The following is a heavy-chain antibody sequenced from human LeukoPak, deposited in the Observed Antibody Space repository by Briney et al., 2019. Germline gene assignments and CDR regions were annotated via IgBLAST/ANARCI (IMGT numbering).Heavy chain of an antibody. Sequence: ASVKVSCKVSGYTLTELSMHWVRQAPGKGLEWMGGFDPEDGETIYAQKFQGRVTITADESTSTAYMELSSLRSEDTAVYYCARATGYSGYDFLYWGQGTLVTVSS. D-gene: IGHD5-12*01. CDR3: ARATGYSGYDFLY. V-gene: IGHV1-24*01. CDR2: FDPEDGET. CDR1: GYTLTELS. J-gene: IGHJ4*02.